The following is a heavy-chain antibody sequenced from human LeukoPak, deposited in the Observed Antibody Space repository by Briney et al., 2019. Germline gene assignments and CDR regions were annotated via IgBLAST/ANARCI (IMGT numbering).Heavy chain of an antibody. CDR3: AKASAGGGPAAILSYYYSYMDV. Sequence: PGGSLRLSCAASGFTFDDYTMHWVRQAPGKGLEWVSLISWDGGSTYYADSVKGRFTISRDNSKNSLYLQMNSLRTEDTALYYCAKASAGGGPAAILSYYYSYMDVWGKGTTVTVSS. J-gene: IGHJ6*03. D-gene: IGHD2-2*01. CDR1: GFTFDDYT. CDR2: ISWDGGST. V-gene: IGHV3-43*01.